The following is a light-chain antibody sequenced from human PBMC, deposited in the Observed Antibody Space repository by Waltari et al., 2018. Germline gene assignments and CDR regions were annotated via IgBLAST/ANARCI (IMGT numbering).Light chain of an antibody. CDR2: RTN. CDR3: QSYDTRLNGLV. CDR1: SPNIGAGYD. Sequence: QSGLTQPPSVSGAPGQRVTIPCPGSSPNIGAGYDVPWYQPLPGTAPKFPIYRTNNRPSGVPDRFSGSKSVTSASLAITGLQAEDEADYYCQSYDTRLNGLVFGGGTKLTVL. J-gene: IGLJ3*02. V-gene: IGLV1-40*01.